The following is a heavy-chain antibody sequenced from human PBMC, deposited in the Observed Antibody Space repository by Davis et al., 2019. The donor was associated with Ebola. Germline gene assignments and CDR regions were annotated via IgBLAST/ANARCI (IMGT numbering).Heavy chain of an antibody. Sequence: GESLKISCAASGFTVSSHYMSWVRQAPGKGLEWVSVIYSGGSTYYADSVKGRFTISRDNSKNTLYLQMNSLRAEDTAVYYCAREVRPGDAFDIWGQGTMVTVSS. V-gene: IGHV3-53*01. CDR1: GFTVSSHY. CDR3: AREVRPGDAFDI. J-gene: IGHJ3*02. CDR2: IYSGGST.